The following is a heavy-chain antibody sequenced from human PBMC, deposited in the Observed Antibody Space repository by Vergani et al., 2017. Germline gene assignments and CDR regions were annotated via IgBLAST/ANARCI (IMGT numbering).Heavy chain of an antibody. CDR2: INPNTGET. CDR1: GYTFIGFF. J-gene: IGHJ5*02. CDR3: ARDPRFLAPDNYFVA. Sequence: QVHLMQSGAEVKKPGASVTVSCKASGYTFIGFFIHWVRQAPGHGLEWMGWINPNTGETTYSQASQGRVMMTLDTSTSTVYMELRSLKLDDTATSYCARDPRFLAPDNYFVAWGQGSLVTVSS. V-gene: IGHV1-2*02. D-gene: IGHD3-3*01.